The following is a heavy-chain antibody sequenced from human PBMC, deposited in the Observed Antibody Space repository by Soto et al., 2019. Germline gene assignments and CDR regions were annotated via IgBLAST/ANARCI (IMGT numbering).Heavy chain of an antibody. CDR1: GGSISSYY. CDR3: ARAYGEYYGMDV. V-gene: IGHV4-59*01. Sequence: LSLTCTVSGGSISSYYWSWIRQPPGKGLEWIGYIYYSGSTNYNPSLKSRVTISVDTSKNRFSLKLSSVTAADTAVCYCARAYGEYYGMDVWGQGTTVTVSS. J-gene: IGHJ6*02. D-gene: IGHD3-16*01. CDR2: IYYSGST.